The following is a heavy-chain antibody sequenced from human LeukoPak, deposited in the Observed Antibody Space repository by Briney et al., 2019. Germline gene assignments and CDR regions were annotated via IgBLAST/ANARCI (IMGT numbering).Heavy chain of an antibody. CDR2: INPNSGGT. J-gene: IGHJ4*02. CDR3: ARDLSNYYDSSGYYYGHY. CDR1: GYTFTGYY. D-gene: IGHD3-22*01. V-gene: IGHV1-2*06. Sequence: GASVKVSCKASGYTFTGYYMHWVRQAPGQGLEWMGRINPNSGGTNYAQKFQGRVTMTRDTSISTAYMELRSLRSDDTAVYYCARDLSNYYDSSGYYYGHYWGQGTLVTVSS.